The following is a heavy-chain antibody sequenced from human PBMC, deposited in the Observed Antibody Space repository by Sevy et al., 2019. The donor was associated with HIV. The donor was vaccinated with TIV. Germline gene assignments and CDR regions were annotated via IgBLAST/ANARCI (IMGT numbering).Heavy chain of an antibody. D-gene: IGHD6-25*01. CDR2: INYSGIT. J-gene: IGHJ4*02. CDR1: GASISSSGYY. Sequence: SETLSLTCTVSGASISSSGYYWGWIRQPPGKGLEWIASINYSGITFYHPSLKSRGTISADTSKNQFSLRLSSVTAADSSIYFCVGPKLTYTNGWRYLDYWGQGTVVTVSS. V-gene: IGHV4-39*01. CDR3: VGPKLTYTNGWRYLDY.